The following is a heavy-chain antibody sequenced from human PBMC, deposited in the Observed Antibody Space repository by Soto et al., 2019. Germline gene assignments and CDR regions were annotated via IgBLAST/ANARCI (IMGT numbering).Heavy chain of an antibody. V-gene: IGHV1-69*02. Sequence: QVQLVQSGAEVKRPGSSVKVSCKASGDTFAFYAINWVRQATGLGLEWMGRINPILSMSNYAQRFQGRVTRTAEKSTSTAYMVLNSLRSDDTAMYYWATSYGSGYRAFDYWGQGALVTVSS. J-gene: IGHJ4*02. CDR3: ATSYGSGYRAFDY. D-gene: IGHD3-10*01. CDR2: INPILSMS. CDR1: GDTFAFYA.